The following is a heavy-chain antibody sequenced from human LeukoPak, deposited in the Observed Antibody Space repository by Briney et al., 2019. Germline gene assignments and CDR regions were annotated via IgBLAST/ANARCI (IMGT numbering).Heavy chain of an antibody. Sequence: GGSLRLSCAASGFTFSTYSMNWVRQAPGKGLEWVSYISSSSSTIYYADSVKGRFTISRDNAKNSLYLQMNSLRDEDTAVYYCANQRAGTYYYGMDVWGQGTTITVSS. CDR3: ANQRAGTYYYGMDV. V-gene: IGHV3-48*02. J-gene: IGHJ6*02. CDR1: GFTFSTYS. D-gene: IGHD6-19*01. CDR2: ISSSSSTI.